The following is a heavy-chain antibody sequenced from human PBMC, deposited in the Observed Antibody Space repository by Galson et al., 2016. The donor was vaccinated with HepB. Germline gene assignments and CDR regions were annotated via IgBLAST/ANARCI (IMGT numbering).Heavy chain of an antibody. V-gene: IGHV3-23*01. CDR1: GFTVSSNY. CDR3: AKEGTIFGMIPYGVDV. Sequence: SLRLSCAASGFTVSSNYMTWVRQAPGKGLDWVSSINGGGGITYYADSVKGRFTISRDNSKNTVYLQMNSLRAEDTAVYYCAKEGTIFGMIPYGVDVWGQGTTVTVSS. D-gene: IGHD3-3*01. J-gene: IGHJ6*02. CDR2: INGGGGIT.